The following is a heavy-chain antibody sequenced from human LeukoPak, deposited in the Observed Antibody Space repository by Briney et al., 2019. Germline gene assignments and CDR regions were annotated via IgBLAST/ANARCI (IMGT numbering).Heavy chain of an antibody. CDR1: GFTFSNAC. CDR2: IKSKTDGGTT. CDR3: TTDPIYDFWSGYYYFDY. J-gene: IGHJ4*02. D-gene: IGHD3-3*01. Sequence: GGSLRLSCAASGFTFSNACMNWVRQAPGKGLEWVGRIKSKTDGGTTDYAAPVKGRFTISGDYSKNTLYLQMNSLKTEDTAVYYCTTDPIYDFWSGYYYFDYWGQGTLVTVSS. V-gene: IGHV3-15*01.